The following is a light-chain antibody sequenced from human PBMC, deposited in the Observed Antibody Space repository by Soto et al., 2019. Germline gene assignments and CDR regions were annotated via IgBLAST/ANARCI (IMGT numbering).Light chain of an antibody. Sequence: QSALTPPASVSGSPGQSITISCIGTSSDVGGYNFVSWYQQQPGTAPKLMIYDVSNRPSGVSNRFSGSKSGNTASLTISGLQAEDEADYYCSSYTASSTLVFGGGTKVTVL. CDR3: SSYTASSTLV. CDR1: SSDVGGYNF. CDR2: DVS. V-gene: IGLV2-14*01. J-gene: IGLJ3*02.